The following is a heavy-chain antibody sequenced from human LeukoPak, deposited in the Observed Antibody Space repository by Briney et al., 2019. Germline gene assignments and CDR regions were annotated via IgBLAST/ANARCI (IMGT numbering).Heavy chain of an antibody. Sequence: GGSLRLSCVASGFTFRNAWMNWVRQAPGKGLEWVGRIKTNTDVGTIDYAAPVKGRFTISRDDSENTLYLQMNSLKTEDTALYYCTTNDALDIWGQGTMVTVSS. CDR3: TTNDALDI. CDR1: GFTFRNAW. CDR2: IKTNTDVGTI. J-gene: IGHJ3*02. V-gene: IGHV3-15*01.